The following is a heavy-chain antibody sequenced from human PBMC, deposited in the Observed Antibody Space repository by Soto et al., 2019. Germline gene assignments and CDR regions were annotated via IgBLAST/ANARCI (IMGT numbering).Heavy chain of an antibody. CDR2: TSYDGSNK. Sequence: QLVESGGGVVQPGRSLRLSCAASGFTFSLYGMHWVRQAPGKGLEWVAVTSYDGSNKYYADYVKGRFTISRDNSKNTLYLPMNSMRAEDTAVYYCAKDSGYSGYDVYDYYYGMDVWGQGTTVTVSS. CDR1: GFTFSLYG. J-gene: IGHJ6*02. CDR3: AKDSGYSGYDVYDYYYGMDV. D-gene: IGHD5-12*01. V-gene: IGHV3-30*18.